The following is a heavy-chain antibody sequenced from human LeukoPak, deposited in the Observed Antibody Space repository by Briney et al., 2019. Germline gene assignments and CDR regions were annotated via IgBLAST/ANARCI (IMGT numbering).Heavy chain of an antibody. J-gene: IGHJ4*02. Sequence: GGSLRLSCAGSGFAFSNYWMSWVRQAPGKGLEWVAHIKPDGSESYYADSVKGRFTISRDNAKNSLYLQMNSLRAEDTAVFYCARDRGGSGSYEFESWGQGTLVTVSS. CDR2: IKPDGSES. D-gene: IGHD6-19*01. V-gene: IGHV3-7*01. CDR1: GFAFSNYW. CDR3: ARDRGGSGSYEFES.